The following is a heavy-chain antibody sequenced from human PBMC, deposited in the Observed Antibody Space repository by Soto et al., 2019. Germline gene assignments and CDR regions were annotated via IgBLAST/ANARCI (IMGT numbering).Heavy chain of an antibody. V-gene: IGHV4-59*01. D-gene: IGHD1-1*01. CDR1: GGSIRSYY. CDR2: IYYSGST. CDR3: AREAGVQYPFDP. Sequence: QVQLQESGPGLVKPSETLSLTCTVSGGSIRSYYWSWIRQPTGKGLEWIGYIYYSGSTNYNPSLKRRVTISVDTSKSQFSLKLSSVTAADTAMYYCAREAGVQYPFDPWGQGTLVTVSS. J-gene: IGHJ5*02.